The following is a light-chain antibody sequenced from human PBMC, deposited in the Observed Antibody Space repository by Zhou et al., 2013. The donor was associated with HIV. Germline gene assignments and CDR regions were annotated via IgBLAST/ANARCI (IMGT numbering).Light chain of an antibody. CDR2: TAS. Sequence: DIQMTQSPSSLSASVGDRVTITCRASQSISNYLNWYQQKPGKAPKLLNHTASSLQSGVPSRFSGSGSGTDFTLTISSLQPDDFATYYCQQYNSYSRTFGQGTKVEIK. CDR1: QSISNY. V-gene: IGKV1-39*01. CDR3: QQYNSYSRT. J-gene: IGKJ1*01.